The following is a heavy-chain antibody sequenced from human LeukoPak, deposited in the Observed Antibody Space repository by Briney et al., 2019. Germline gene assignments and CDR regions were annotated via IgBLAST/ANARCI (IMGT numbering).Heavy chain of an antibody. CDR2: IKSKTDGGTT. V-gene: IGHV3-15*01. J-gene: IGHJ6*03. Sequence: GGSLRLSCAASGFTFSNAWMSWVRQAPGKGLEWVGRIKSKTDGGTTDYAAPVKGRFTISRDDSKNTLYLQMNSLKTEDTAVYYCARVPAAILGSYYYYMDVWGKGTTVTISS. CDR3: ARVPAAILGSYYYYMDV. D-gene: IGHD2-2*01. CDR1: GFTFSNAW.